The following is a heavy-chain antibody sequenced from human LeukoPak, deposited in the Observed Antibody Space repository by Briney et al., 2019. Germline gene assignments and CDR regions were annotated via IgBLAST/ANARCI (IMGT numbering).Heavy chain of an antibody. CDR2: IYSGGNT. Sequence: GGSLRLSCAASGFTVSSNYMSWVRQAPGKGLEWVSVIYSGGNTYYADSVKGRFTISRDNSKNTLYLQMNSLRAEDTAVYYCAREYSGSYWYFDNWGQGTLVTVSS. V-gene: IGHV3-53*01. D-gene: IGHD1-26*01. CDR1: GFTVSSNY. J-gene: IGHJ4*02. CDR3: AREYSGSYWYFDN.